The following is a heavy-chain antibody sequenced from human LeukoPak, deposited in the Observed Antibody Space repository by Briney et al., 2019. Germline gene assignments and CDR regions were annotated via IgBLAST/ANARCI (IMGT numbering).Heavy chain of an antibody. CDR3: ARDVGVSRSSHYYYYYYMYV. D-gene: IGHD6-6*01. Sequence: ASAKVSCTASVYTSTTYYMHWGRQAPGQGLEWMGIIIPSVGSTSYAQKFPGRVTMTRDMSTITVYMELSSLRSEDTAVYYCARDVGVSRSSHYYYYYYMYVYGKGTTITVSS. V-gene: IGHV1-46*01. J-gene: IGHJ6*03. CDR2: IIPSVGST. CDR1: VYTSTTYY.